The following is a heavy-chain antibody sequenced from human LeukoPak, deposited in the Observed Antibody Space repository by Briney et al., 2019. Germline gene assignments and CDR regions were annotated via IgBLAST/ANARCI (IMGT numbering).Heavy chain of an antibody. CDR3: ERAEKVAAISIDY. J-gene: IGHJ4*02. CDR1: GFTFRRYW. CDR2: IKQDGREK. D-gene: IGHD5-12*01. V-gene: IGHV3-7*01. Sequence: GGCVRLSCAASGFTFRRYWMRWVRPAAGKGVAWVANIKQDGREKYYVGSLQGRFTISREKDKNSLYLQMNGQRAEEQAGDICERAEKVAAISIDYWGQGTLVTVSS.